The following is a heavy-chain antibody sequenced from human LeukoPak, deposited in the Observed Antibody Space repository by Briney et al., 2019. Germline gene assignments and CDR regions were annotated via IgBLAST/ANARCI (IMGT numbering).Heavy chain of an antibody. CDR2: INPSGGST. V-gene: IGHV1-46*01. J-gene: IGHJ4*02. CDR3: ARQAIAAAGNVNGVDY. D-gene: IGHD6-13*01. CDR1: GYTFTSYY. Sequence: ASVKVSCKASGYTFTSYYMHWVRQAPGQGLEWMGIINPSGGSTSYAQKFQGRVTMTRDTSTSTVYMELSSLRSEDTAVYYCARQAIAAAGNVNGVDYWSQGTLVTVSS.